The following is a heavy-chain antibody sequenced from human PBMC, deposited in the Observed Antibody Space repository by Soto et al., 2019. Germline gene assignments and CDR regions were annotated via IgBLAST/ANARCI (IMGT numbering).Heavy chain of an antibody. D-gene: IGHD6-13*01. V-gene: IGHV1-46*01. J-gene: IGHJ4*02. CDR3: ARGGGVIAAAGPNYFDY. CDR2: INPSGGST. Sequence: ASVKVSCKASGYTFTSYYMHWVRQAPGQGLEWMGIINPSGGSTSYAQKFQGRVTMTRDTSTSTVYMELSSLRSEDTAVYYCARGGGVIAAAGPNYFDYWGQGTLVTVSS. CDR1: GYTFTSYY.